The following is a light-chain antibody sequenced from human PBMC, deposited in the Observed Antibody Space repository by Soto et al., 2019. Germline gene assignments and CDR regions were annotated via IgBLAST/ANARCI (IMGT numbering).Light chain of an antibody. Sequence: EIVLTQSPGTLSLSPGESATLSCRASQSVGNNCLAWYQQRPGQAPRLLIYRASKRLTGVPDRFRGSGSGTDFTLTIGRLEPEDSAMYYCQQCGTSPMYTFGQGTNLEI. CDR3: QQCGTSPMYT. V-gene: IGKV3-20*01. CDR2: RAS. J-gene: IGKJ2*01. CDR1: QSVGNNC.